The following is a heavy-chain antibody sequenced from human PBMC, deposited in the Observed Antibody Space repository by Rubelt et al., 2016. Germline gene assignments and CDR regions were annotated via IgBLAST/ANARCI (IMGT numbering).Heavy chain of an antibody. V-gene: IGHV4-39*07. CDR2: INHSGST. Sequence: QLQLQESGPGLVKPSETLSLTCTVSGGSISSSSYYWGWIRQPPGKGLEWIGEINHSGSTNYNPSLKSRVTISVDTSKNQFSLKLSSVTAADTAVYYCACDHYYGSGIHYWGQGTLVTVSS. J-gene: IGHJ4*02. D-gene: IGHD3-10*01. CDR3: ACDHYYGSGIHY. CDR1: GGSISSSSYY.